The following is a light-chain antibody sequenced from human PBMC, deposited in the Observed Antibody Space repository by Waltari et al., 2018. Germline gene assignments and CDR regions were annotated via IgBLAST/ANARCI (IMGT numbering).Light chain of an antibody. Sequence: QTVVTQEPSFSVSPGGTVTLTCGLSSGSVSTSYYPSWYQQTPGQPPRTLIYSTNTRSSGVPDRFSGSILGNKAALTITGAQADDESDYYCVLYMGSGINVFGSGTKVTVL. CDR3: VLYMGSGINV. J-gene: IGLJ6*01. CDR2: STN. CDR1: SGSVSTSYY. V-gene: IGLV8-61*01.